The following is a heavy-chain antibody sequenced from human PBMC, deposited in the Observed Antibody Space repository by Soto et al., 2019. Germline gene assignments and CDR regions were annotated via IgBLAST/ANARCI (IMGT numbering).Heavy chain of an antibody. CDR3: ARQGCSSTSCYAPAEYFQH. CDR2: IYYSGST. V-gene: IGHV4-59*08. D-gene: IGHD2-2*01. Sequence: PSETLSLTCTVSGGSISSYYCSWTRQTPGKGLEWIGYIYYSGSTNYNPSLKSRVTISVDTSKNQFSLKLSSVTAADTAVYYCARQGCSSTSCYAPAEYFQHWGQGTLVTVSS. CDR1: GGSISSYY. J-gene: IGHJ1*01.